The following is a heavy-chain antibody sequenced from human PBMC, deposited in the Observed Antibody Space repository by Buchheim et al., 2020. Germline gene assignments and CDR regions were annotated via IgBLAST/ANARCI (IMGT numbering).Heavy chain of an antibody. D-gene: IGHD1-1*01. CDR1: GYNFAKHW. V-gene: IGHV5-51*01. Sequence: EVQLVQSGAEVKKPGESLKISCKGSGYNFAKHWIVWVRQMPGKGLEWTGIIYPDDSDTRFSPSFQGQVTISPDKSITTADPQWSSLKASDTAMYYCARVAWNDEMGPDHWGQGTL. CDR3: ARVAWNDEMGPDH. J-gene: IGHJ5*02. CDR2: IYPDDSDT.